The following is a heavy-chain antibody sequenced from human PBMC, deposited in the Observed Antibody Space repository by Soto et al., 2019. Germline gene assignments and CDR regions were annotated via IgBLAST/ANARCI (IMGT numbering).Heavy chain of an antibody. CDR1: GFTFSDYY. CDR2: ISSSGSTI. Sequence: GGSLRLSCAASGFTFSDYYMSWIRQAPGKGLEWVSYISSSGSTIYYADSVKGRFTISRDNVKNSLYLQMNSLRAEDTAVYYCARDSGQLYYDILTGYYRGQYYFDYWGQGTLVTVSS. CDR3: ARDSGQLYYDILTGYYRGQYYFDY. J-gene: IGHJ4*02. V-gene: IGHV3-11*01. D-gene: IGHD3-9*01.